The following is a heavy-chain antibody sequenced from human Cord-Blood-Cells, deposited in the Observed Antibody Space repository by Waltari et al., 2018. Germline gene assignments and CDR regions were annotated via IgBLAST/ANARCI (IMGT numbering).Heavy chain of an antibody. V-gene: IGHV3-53*02. CDR1: GFTVSSNY. D-gene: IGHD6-6*01. Sequence: EVQLVETGGGLIQPGGSLRLSCAASGFTVSSNYMSWVRQAPGKGLGWVAVIYRGGSTYYAESVKGRFTISRDNSKNTLYLQMNSLRAEDTAVYYCARASSADDACDIWGQGTMVTVSS. CDR3: ARASSADDACDI. CDR2: IYRGGST. J-gene: IGHJ3*02.